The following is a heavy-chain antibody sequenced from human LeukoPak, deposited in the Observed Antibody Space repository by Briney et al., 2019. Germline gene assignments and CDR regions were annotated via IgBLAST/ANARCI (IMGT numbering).Heavy chain of an antibody. J-gene: IGHJ4*02. CDR3: ARATVGFDY. CDR1: GFTFSSYE. V-gene: IGHV3-48*03. Sequence: PGGSLRLPCAASGFTFSSYEMNWVRQAPGKGLDGVSYISLSGTSIYYAHSVTGRLTISRHNAKTAGYLQMNSLRAEDTDVYYCARATVGFDYWGQGTLVTVSS. D-gene: IGHD3-3*01. CDR2: ISLSGTSI.